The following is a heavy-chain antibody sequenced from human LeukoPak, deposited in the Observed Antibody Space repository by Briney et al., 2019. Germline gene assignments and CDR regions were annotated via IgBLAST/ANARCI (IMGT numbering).Heavy chain of an antibody. CDR1: GFTFSIYA. CDR3: ARGSTYSPNWFDP. V-gene: IGHV3-23*01. D-gene: IGHD4-11*01. CDR2: IRGSDDGA. Sequence: PGGSLRPSCAASGFTFSIYAMNWVRQAPGKGLEWVSAIRGSDDGAYYADSVKGRFTVSRDNAKDSLYLQMNSLRAEDTAMYYCARGSTYSPNWFDPWGQGTLVIVSS. J-gene: IGHJ5*02.